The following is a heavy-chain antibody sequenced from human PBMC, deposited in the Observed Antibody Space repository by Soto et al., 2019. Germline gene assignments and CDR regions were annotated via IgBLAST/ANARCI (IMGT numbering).Heavy chain of an antibody. V-gene: IGHV4-4*02. CDR3: ASGFDSDGLYNGCHP. J-gene: IGHJ5*02. D-gene: IGHD3-22*01. CDR1: GGSISTTNW. CDR2: ILHIGST. Sequence: VQLQESGPGLVKPSGTLSLTCTVSGGSISTTNWWSWVRQYPGKGLEWIGEILHIGSTNYNPSLKSRVTISIDNAKNQFSLRLSSVTAADTAVYYCASGFDSDGLYNGCHPWGQGTLVSVSS.